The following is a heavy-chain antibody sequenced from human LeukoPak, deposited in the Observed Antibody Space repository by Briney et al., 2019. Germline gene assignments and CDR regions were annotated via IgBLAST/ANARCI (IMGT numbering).Heavy chain of an antibody. J-gene: IGHJ4*02. CDR2: INPNSGGT. CDR3: ARVGERYFDWLLSDFPLPDY. D-gene: IGHD3-9*01. CDR1: GYTFTGYY. Sequence: ASVKVSCKASGYTFTGYYMHWVRQAPGQGLEWMGWINPNSGGTNYAQKFQGRVTMTRDTSISTAYMELSRLRSDDTAVYYCARVGERYFDWLLSDFPLPDYWGQGTLVTVSS. V-gene: IGHV1-2*02.